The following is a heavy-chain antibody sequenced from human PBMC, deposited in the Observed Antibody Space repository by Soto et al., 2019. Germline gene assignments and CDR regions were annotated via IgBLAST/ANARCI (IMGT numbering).Heavy chain of an antibody. Sequence: ASVKVSCKASGGTFSSYTISWVRQAPGQGLEWMGRIIPILGIANYAQKFQGRVTITADKSTSTAYMELSSLRSEDTAVYYCARGYGPYYFDYWGQGTLVTVSS. CDR1: GGTFSSYT. D-gene: IGHD4-17*01. CDR3: ARGYGPYYFDY. J-gene: IGHJ4*02. CDR2: IIPILGIA. V-gene: IGHV1-69*02.